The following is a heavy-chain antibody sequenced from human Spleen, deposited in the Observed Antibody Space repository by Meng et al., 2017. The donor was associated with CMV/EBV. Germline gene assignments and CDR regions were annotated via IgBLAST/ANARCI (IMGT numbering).Heavy chain of an antibody. J-gene: IGHJ1*01. V-gene: IGHV3-21*01. D-gene: IGHD3-3*01. CDR3: ARDRLYDFWSAHVSAEFFQH. CDR2: ISSRSSYI. Sequence: GGSLRLSCAASGFTLSSYSMNWVRQAPGKGLEWVSSISSRSSYIHYADSVKGRFTISRDNAKNSLYLQMNSLRAEDTAVYYCARDRLYDFWSAHVSAEFFQHWGQGTLVTVSS. CDR1: GFTLSSYS.